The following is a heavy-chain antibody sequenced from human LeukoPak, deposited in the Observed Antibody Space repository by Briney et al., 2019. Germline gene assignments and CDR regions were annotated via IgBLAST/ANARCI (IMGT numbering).Heavy chain of an antibody. V-gene: IGHV4-59*01. D-gene: IGHD6-13*01. CDR2: IFYSGST. Sequence: SETLSLTCTVSGGSISSYYWSWIRQPPGKGLEWIGYIFYSGSTNYNPSLKSRVTISVGTSKNQFSLKLSSVTAADTAVYYCARGSSSWPYAFDIWGQGTMVTVSS. CDR3: ARGSSSWPYAFDI. CDR1: GGSISSYY. J-gene: IGHJ3*02.